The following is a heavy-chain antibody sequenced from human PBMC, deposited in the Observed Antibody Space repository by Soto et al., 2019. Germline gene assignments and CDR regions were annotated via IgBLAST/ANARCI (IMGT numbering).Heavy chain of an antibody. D-gene: IGHD2-2*01. J-gene: IGHJ5*02. Sequence: QVKLVQSGAEVKKPGASVKVSCKASGYTFTSYGISWVRHAPGQGLEWMGWISAYNGNTNYAQKLQCRVTMTTDTSTSTAYMELRSLRSDDTAVYYCARLQVVPAAASWFDPWGQGTLVTVSS. CDR2: ISAYNGNT. V-gene: IGHV1-18*01. CDR3: ARLQVVPAAASWFDP. CDR1: GYTFTSYG.